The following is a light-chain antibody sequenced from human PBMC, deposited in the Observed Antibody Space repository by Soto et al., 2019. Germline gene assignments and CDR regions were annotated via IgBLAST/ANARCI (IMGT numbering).Light chain of an antibody. CDR2: TTS. V-gene: IGKV1-17*01. CDR1: QTISLY. Sequence: DVQMTQSPSSLSASLGDRVTITCRASQTISLYLNWYQQKPGKAPKLLIATTSYLQNGVPSRFSGSGSGTEFTLTISSLQPEDFATYYCQQLNTYPETFGQGTKVDIK. J-gene: IGKJ1*01. CDR3: QQLNTYPET.